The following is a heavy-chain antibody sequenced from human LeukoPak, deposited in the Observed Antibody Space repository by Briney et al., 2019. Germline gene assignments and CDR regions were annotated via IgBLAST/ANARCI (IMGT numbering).Heavy chain of an antibody. Sequence: GGALRLSCEGSGFMFSFFAMRWLRPPPGKGLEWVSTINANSGTRSYAASVRGRFTISRDNSKNTVYLQLNTLRAEDTAVYYCAKPISGGLAVTADWFDPWGQGTLVVVSS. CDR2: INANSGTR. J-gene: IGHJ5*01. D-gene: IGHD6-19*01. V-gene: IGHV3-23*01. CDR3: AKPISGGLAVTADWFDP. CDR1: GFMFSFFA.